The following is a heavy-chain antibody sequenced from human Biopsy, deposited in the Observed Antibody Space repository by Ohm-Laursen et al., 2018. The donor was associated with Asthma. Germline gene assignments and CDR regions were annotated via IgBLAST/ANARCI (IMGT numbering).Heavy chain of an antibody. CDR1: GFTLSSYA. CDR2: ISSAGGTI. CDR3: AKVGHGYGDYVGYLDP. Sequence: SLRLSCAAAGFTLSSYAIHWVRQAPGKGLEWVSVISSAGGTIDYADSVKGRFTISRNISTNTVYLQMDSLSADDTAVYYCAKVGHGYGDYVGYLDPWGQGTLVTVSS. V-gene: IGHV3-23*01. D-gene: IGHD4-17*01. J-gene: IGHJ5*02.